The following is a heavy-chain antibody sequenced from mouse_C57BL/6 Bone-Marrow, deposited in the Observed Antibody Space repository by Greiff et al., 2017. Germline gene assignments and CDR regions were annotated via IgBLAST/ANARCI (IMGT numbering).Heavy chain of an antibody. CDR1: GFTFSSYA. D-gene: IGHD1-1*01. V-gene: IGHV5-4*01. CDR2: ISDGGSYT. Sequence: VQLKESGGGLVKPGGSLKLSCAASGFTFSSYAMSWVRQTPEKRLEWVATISDGGSYTYYPDNVKGRFTISRDNAKNNLYLQMSHLKSEDTAMYYCARALLRVGDYWGQGTTLTVSS. J-gene: IGHJ2*01. CDR3: ARALLRVGDY.